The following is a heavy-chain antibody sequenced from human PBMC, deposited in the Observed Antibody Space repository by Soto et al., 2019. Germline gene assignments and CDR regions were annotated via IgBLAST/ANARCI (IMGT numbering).Heavy chain of an antibody. CDR3: ARHHDYEYLAY. CDR2: IYYSGST. CDR1: GGSISSSSYY. Sequence: PSATLSLACTVSGGSISSSSYYWGWIRQPPGKGLEWIGSIYYSGSTYYNPSLKSRVTISVDTSKNQFSLKLSSVAAADTAVYYCARHHDYEYLAYWGKGTLVTAPQ. D-gene: IGHD4-17*01. J-gene: IGHJ4*02. V-gene: IGHV4-39*01.